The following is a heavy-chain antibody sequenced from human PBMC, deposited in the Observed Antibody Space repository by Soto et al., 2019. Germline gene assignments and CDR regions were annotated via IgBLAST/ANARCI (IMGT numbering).Heavy chain of an antibody. J-gene: IGHJ6*03. D-gene: IGHD3-10*01. V-gene: IGHV4-34*01. CDR3: ARGRIMWFGELSRRGGYYYYMDV. CDR1: DGSFSGYQ. Sequence: QVQLQQWGAGLLKPSETLSLTCAVYDGSFSGYQWSWIRQTPGKGLEWIGGINDSGNINYNPSLKRRVTILVDSPKKQISLRLSSVTAADTAVYYCARGRIMWFGELSRRGGYYYYMDVWGKGTTVTVSS. CDR2: INDSGNI.